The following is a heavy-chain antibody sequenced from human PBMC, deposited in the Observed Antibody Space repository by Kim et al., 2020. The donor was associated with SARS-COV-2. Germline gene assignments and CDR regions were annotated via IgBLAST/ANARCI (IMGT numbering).Heavy chain of an antibody. D-gene: IGHD3-16*01. V-gene: IGHV3-33*01. J-gene: IGHJ6*02. CDR3: AREENGGHHDMDV. CDR2: IWYDGSHK. Sequence: GGSLRLSCAASGFIFRNYNMHWVRQAPGKGLEWVATIWYDGSHKWYADSVKGRFTISRDNTKNTLNLQMNSLRAEDTAIYNCAREENGGHHDMDVWGQGTTVTVSS. CDR1: GFIFRNYN.